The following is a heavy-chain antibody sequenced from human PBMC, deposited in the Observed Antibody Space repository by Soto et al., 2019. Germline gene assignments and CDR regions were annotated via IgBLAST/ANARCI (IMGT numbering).Heavy chain of an antibody. Sequence: QVQLVQSGAEVKKPGSSVKVSCKASGGTFSSYTISWVRQAPGQGLEWMGRIIPILGIANYAQKFQGRVTITADKSTSTAYMELSSLRSEDTAVYYCGRDFFEITMVLGPILPDAFDIWGQGTMVTVSS. CDR2: IIPILGIA. CDR1: GGTFSSYT. CDR3: GRDFFEITMVLGPILPDAFDI. V-gene: IGHV1-69*08. D-gene: IGHD3-10*01. J-gene: IGHJ3*02.